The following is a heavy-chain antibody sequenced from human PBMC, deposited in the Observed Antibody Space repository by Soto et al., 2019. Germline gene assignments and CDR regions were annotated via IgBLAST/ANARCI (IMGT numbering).Heavy chain of an antibody. CDR3: STRAYEXXXYDRFDP. D-gene: IGHD3-22*01. Sequence: SETLSLTCAVYGGSFSGHSXTWIRQSPGKGLEWIGDINHSGRFXXXXXLKSRVTISLDTSKNQISLTLSAVTAADTXMYYCSTRAYEXXXYDRFDPWGXGTLVTVSS. J-gene: IGHJ5*02. V-gene: IGHV4-34*01. CDR1: GGSFSGHS. CDR2: INHSGRF.